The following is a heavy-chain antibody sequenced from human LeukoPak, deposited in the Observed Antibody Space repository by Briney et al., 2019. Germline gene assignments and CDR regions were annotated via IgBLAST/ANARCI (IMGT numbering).Heavy chain of an antibody. J-gene: IGHJ4*02. CDR1: GGTFSSYA. CDR3: ARDQRSWYSPYFDY. Sequence: SVKVSCKASGGTFSSYAISWVRQAPGQGLEWMGRIIPIFGTANYAQKFQGRVTITTDESTSTAYMELSSLRSEDKAVYYCARDQRSWYSPYFDYWGQGTLVTVSS. CDR2: IIPIFGTA. V-gene: IGHV1-69*05. D-gene: IGHD6-13*01.